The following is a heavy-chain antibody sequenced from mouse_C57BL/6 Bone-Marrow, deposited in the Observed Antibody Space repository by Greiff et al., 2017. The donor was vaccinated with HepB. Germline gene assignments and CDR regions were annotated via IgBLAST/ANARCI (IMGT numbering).Heavy chain of an antibody. CDR2: ISNLAYSI. J-gene: IGHJ1*03. V-gene: IGHV5-15*04. CDR3: ARRYDGYWDFDV. Sequence: EVKLVESGGGLVQPGGSLKLSCAASGFTFSDYGMAWVRQAPRKGPEWVAFISNLAYSIYYADTVTGRFTISRENDKNTLYLKMSSLRSEDTAMYYCARRYDGYWDFDVWGTGTTVTVSS. D-gene: IGHD2-3*01. CDR1: GFTFSDYG.